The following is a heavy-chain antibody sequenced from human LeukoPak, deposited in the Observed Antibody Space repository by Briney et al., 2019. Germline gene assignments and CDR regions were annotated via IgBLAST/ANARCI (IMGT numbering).Heavy chain of an antibody. D-gene: IGHD3-9*01. CDR2: INPNSGGT. Sequence: GASVKVSCKASGYTFTGYYMHWVRQAPGQGLEWMGWINPNSGGTNYAQKFQGRVTMTRDTSISTAYMELSRLRSDDTAVYYCARAANFENPSYFDWLLTEIAVAGTFDYWGQGTLVTVSS. V-gene: IGHV1-2*02. CDR1: GYTFTGYY. J-gene: IGHJ4*02. CDR3: ARAANFENPSYFDWLLTEIAVAGTFDY.